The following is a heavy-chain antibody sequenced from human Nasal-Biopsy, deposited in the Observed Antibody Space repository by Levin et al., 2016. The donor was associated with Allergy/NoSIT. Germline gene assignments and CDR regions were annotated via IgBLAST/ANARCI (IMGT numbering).Heavy chain of an antibody. D-gene: IGHD5-24*01. J-gene: IGHJ3*02. CDR3: SRLLDGHDALDI. CDR2: ISSSGSYI. V-gene: IGHV3-21*06. Sequence: GESLKISCAASGFTLRGHTMKWVRQAPGKGLEWVASISSSGSYIWYADSVKGRFTVSRDNAKNSLFLQLGSLRAEDTAVYYCSRLLDGHDALDIWGQGTTVTVSS. CDR1: GFTLRGHT.